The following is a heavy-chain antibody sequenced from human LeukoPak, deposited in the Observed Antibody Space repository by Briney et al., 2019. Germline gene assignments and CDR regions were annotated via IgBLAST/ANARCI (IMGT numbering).Heavy chain of an antibody. Sequence: SETLSLTCAVYGGSFSGYYWSWIRQPPGKGLEWIGEINHSGSTNYNPSLKSRVTISVDTSKNQFSLKLSSVTAADTAVYYCALYGDYYFDYWGQGTLVTVSS. V-gene: IGHV4-34*01. CDR2: INHSGST. CDR1: GGSFSGYY. J-gene: IGHJ4*02. D-gene: IGHD4-17*01. CDR3: ALYGDYYFDY.